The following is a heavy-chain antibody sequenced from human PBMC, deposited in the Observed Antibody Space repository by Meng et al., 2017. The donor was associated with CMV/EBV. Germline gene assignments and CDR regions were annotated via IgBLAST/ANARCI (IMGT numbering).Heavy chain of an antibody. CDR1: GVTFSSYA. CDR3: ARNQPSRGWSHEDY. Sequence: QVGAEWKKPGSCVEVLFKASGVTFSSYAISLVGQAPGQGLEWMGGIIPIFGKANYAQKFQGRGTNTAEESTSTAYMELSSLRSEDTAVYYCARNQPSRGWSHEDYWGQGTLVTVFS. J-gene: IGHJ4*02. CDR2: IIPIFGKA. D-gene: IGHD2-15*01. V-gene: IGHV1-69*01.